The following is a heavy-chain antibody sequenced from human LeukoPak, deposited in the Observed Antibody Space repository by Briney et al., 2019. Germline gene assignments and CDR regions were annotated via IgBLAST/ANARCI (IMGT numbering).Heavy chain of an antibody. Sequence: LETLSLTCTVSGGSISSSSYYWGWIRQPPGKGLEWIGSIYYSGSTYYNPSLKSRVTISVDTSKNQFSLKLSSVTAADTAVYYCASLSRYYYYMDVWGKGTTVTVSS. CDR2: IYYSGST. D-gene: IGHD2-2*01. CDR1: GGSISSSSYY. CDR3: ASLSRYYYYMDV. V-gene: IGHV4-39*01. J-gene: IGHJ6*03.